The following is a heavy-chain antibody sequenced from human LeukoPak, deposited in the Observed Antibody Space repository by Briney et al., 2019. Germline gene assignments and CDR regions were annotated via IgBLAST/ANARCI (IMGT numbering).Heavy chain of an antibody. D-gene: IGHD3-3*01. CDR3: ARQGSSITIFRVDEYWYFDL. CDR2: IYYSGST. V-gene: IGHV4-59*08. J-gene: IGHJ2*01. CDR1: GGSISSYY. Sequence: SETLSLTCTVSGGSISSYYWSWVRQPPGKGLEWMGYIYYSGSTNYNPSLKSRVTISVDTSKNQFSLKLSSVTAADTAVYYCARQGSSITIFRVDEYWYFDLWGRGTLVTVSS.